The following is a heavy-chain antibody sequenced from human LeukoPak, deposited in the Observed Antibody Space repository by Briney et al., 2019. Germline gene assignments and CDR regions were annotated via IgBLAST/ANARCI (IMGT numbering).Heavy chain of an antibody. CDR2: LSGSGGST. Sequence: GGFLRLSCAASGFTFSSYAMSWVRQAPGKGLEWVSGLSGSGGSTYYADSVKGRFTISRDNSKNTLYLQMNSLRAEDTAVYYCAKDLNWNDFDYWGQGTLVTVSS. CDR1: GFTFSSYA. J-gene: IGHJ4*02. D-gene: IGHD1-20*01. CDR3: AKDLNWNDFDY. V-gene: IGHV3-23*01.